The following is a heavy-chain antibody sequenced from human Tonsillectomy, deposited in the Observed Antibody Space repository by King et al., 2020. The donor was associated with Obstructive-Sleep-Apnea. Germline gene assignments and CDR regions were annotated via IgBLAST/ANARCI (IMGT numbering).Heavy chain of an antibody. Sequence: QLVQSGGGLVKPGGSLRLSCAASGFTFSDYYMSWIRQAPGKGLEWVSYISSSSSYTNYADSVKVRFTISRDNAKNSLYLQMNSLRAEDTAVYYCARHDIVVVPAAPNYGMDVWGQGTTVTVSS. J-gene: IGHJ6*02. D-gene: IGHD2-2*01. CDR2: ISSSSSYT. CDR3: ARHDIVVVPAAPNYGMDV. CDR1: GFTFSDYY. V-gene: IGHV3-11*06.